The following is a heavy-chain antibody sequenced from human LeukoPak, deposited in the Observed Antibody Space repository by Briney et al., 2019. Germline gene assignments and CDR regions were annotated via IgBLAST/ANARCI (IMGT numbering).Heavy chain of an antibody. CDR2: ISPTSSDI. D-gene: IGHD2-15*01. CDR1: GFSFTTYS. V-gene: IGHV3-21*01. Sequence: GGSLRLSCAASGFSFTTYSMNWVRQAPGKGLEWVSSISPTSSDIYYADSVKGRFTVSRDSAKNSLFLQMNSLRAEDTAVYHCARSYCSGGSCYWRYFDYWGQGTLVTVSS. J-gene: IGHJ4*02. CDR3: ARSYCSGGSCYWRYFDY.